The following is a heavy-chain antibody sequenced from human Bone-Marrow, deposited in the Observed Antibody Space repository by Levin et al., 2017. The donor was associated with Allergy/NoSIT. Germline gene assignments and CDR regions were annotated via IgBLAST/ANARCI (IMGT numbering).Heavy chain of an antibody. CDR1: GFTFSSYW. CDR2: IKQDGSEK. CDR3: ARDRGDDILTGYYRGSPKNGEQDYFDY. J-gene: IGHJ4*02. V-gene: IGHV3-7*01. Sequence: GGSLRLSCAASGFTFSSYWMSWVRQAPGKGLEWVANIKQDGSEKYYVDSVKGRFTISRDNAKNSLYLQMNSLRAEDTAVYYCARDRGDDILTGYYRGSPKNGEQDYFDYWGQGTLVTVSS. D-gene: IGHD3-9*01.